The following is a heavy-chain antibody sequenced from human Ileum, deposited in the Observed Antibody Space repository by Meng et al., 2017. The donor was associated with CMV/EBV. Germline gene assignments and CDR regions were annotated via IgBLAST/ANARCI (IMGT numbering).Heavy chain of an antibody. CDR2: FSAYNGNT. V-gene: IGHV1-18*01. J-gene: IGHJ6*02. CDR3: ARAYCSGGSCYYYGMDV. Sequence: ASVKVSCKASGHTFTNYGISWVRQAPGQGLEWMGWFSAYNGNTNYAQKLQGRVTMTTDTSTSTAYMELRSLISDDTAVYYCARAYCSGGSCYYYGMDVWGQGTTVTVSS. D-gene: IGHD2-15*01. CDR1: GHTFTNYG.